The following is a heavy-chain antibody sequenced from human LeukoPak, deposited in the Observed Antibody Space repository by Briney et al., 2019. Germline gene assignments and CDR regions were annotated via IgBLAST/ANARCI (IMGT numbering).Heavy chain of an antibody. Sequence: GASVNVSCTAFGYAFTNYGIGGGRQAPGQGLGCMGWIRAYNGNINYAQKFQVRVTMTTDTSTSTASTELRSLRSDATAVSSCARDRWTSGNDAFDLWGQGTLVTVSS. CDR3: ARDRWTSGNDAFDL. J-gene: IGHJ3*01. CDR2: IRAYNGNI. CDR1: GYAFTNYG. V-gene: IGHV1-18*01. D-gene: IGHD5-12*01.